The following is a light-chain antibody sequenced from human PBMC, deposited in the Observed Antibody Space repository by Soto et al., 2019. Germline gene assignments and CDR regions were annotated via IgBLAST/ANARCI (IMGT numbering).Light chain of an antibody. CDR3: QQYDNYALT. J-gene: IGKJ4*01. CDR2: DAS. CDR1: KNINTW. Sequence: IQITQSLSSPAASVRDRVTITCRASKNINTWVAWYQQKPGKAPKLLIYDASSLESGVPSRVRGSGSGTEFTLTIISLQDDDFATYYCQQYDNYALTFGGGTKVDIK. V-gene: IGKV1-5*01.